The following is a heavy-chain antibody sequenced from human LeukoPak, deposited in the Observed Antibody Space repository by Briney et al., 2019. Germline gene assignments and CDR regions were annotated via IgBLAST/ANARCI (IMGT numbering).Heavy chain of an antibody. CDR3: GGVIAGAIDY. CDR1: GFIFSGHS. J-gene: IGHJ4*02. Sequence: GGSLRLSCAASGFIFSGHSITRLRQAPGKGLEWVANINLDGSERFYVDFVKGRFTISRDNADNSMYLQMNSLRAEDTAVYYRGGVIAGAIDYWGQGTLVTVSS. V-gene: IGHV3-7*01. CDR2: INLDGSER. D-gene: IGHD3-10*01.